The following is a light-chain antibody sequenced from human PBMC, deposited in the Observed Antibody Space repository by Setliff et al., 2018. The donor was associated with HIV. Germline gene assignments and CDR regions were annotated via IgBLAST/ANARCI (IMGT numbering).Light chain of an antibody. Sequence: QSVLTQPPSVSAAPGQKVTISCSGSSSNIGNNYVSWYQQLPRRAPKLLIYDNNKRPSGIPDRFSGSKSGTSATLGITGLQTGDEADYYCGTWDSSLSAGVFGGGTKVTVL. CDR2: DNN. V-gene: IGLV1-51*01. CDR1: SSNIGNNY. J-gene: IGLJ3*02. CDR3: GTWDSSLSAGV.